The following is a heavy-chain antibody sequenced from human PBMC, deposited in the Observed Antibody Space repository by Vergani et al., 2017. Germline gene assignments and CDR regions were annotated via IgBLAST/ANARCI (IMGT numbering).Heavy chain of an antibody. J-gene: IGHJ3*02. V-gene: IGHV4-59*01. CDR3: ARVPYCGSTSCYKRGAFDI. CDR1: GGSISSYY. D-gene: IGHD2-2*02. Sequence: QVQLQESGPGLVKPSETLSLTCTVSGGSISSYYWSWIRQPPGKGLEWIGYIYYSGSTNYNPSLKSRVTISVDTSKNQFSLKLSSVTAADTAVYYCARVPYCGSTSCYKRGAFDIWGQGTMVTVSS. CDR2: IYYSGST.